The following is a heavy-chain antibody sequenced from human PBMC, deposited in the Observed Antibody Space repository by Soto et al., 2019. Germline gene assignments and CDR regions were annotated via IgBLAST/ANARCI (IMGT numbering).Heavy chain of an antibody. J-gene: IGHJ4*02. CDR1: GHTFSSYG. D-gene: IGHD2-15*01. Sequence: QVTLVQSGAEVVKPGASVRVSCKTSGHTFSSYGFTWVRQAPGQGLEWMGWISAYNGNTNYAQKFQGRVTVTTDTSTSTAYMELRSLRSDDTAVYYCARALYCSGGSCYFDHWGQGTLVTVSS. CDR3: ARALYCSGGSCYFDH. V-gene: IGHV1-18*01. CDR2: ISAYNGNT.